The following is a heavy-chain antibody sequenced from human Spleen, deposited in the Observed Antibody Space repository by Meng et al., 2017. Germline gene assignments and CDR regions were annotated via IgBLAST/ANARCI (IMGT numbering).Heavy chain of an antibody. CDR1: GFTFSDYY. J-gene: IGHJ4*02. V-gene: IGHV3-11*01. D-gene: IGHD6-6*01. Sequence: QVQLVEAGGGLVKPGWSLGLSCAASGFTFSDYYMSWIRQAPGKGLEWVSYISSSGSTIYYADSVKGRFTISRDNAKNSLYLQMNSLRAEDTAVYYCARESYSSSSLDYWGQGTLVTVSS. CDR2: ISSSGSTI. CDR3: ARESYSSSSLDY.